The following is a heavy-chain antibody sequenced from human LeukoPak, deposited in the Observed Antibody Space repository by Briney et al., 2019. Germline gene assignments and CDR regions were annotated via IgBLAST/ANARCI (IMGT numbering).Heavy chain of an antibody. CDR2: IYYSGST. CDR3: ATIRDTALRYWYFDL. CDR1: GGSISSYY. J-gene: IGHJ2*01. V-gene: IGHV4-59*01. D-gene: IGHD5-18*01. Sequence: SETLSLTCTVSGGSISSYYWSWIRQPPGKGLEWIGYIYYSGSTSYNPSLKSRVSISVDTSKNQFSLKLSSVTAADTAVYYCATIRDTALRYWYFDLWGRGTRVTVSS.